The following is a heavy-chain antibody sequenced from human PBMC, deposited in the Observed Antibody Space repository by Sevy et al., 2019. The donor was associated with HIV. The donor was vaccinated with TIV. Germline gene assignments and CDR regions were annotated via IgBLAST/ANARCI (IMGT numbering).Heavy chain of an antibody. CDR2: FDPEDGEK. J-gene: IGHJ3*02. Sequence: ASVKVSCKVSGYTLTELSMHWVRQAPGKGLEWMGGFDPEDGEKIYAQKFQGRVTMTEATSTDTAYMELSSLRSEDTAVYYCATDNSTYYYDSSGYYYFWAFDIWGQGTMVTVSS. D-gene: IGHD3-22*01. CDR1: GYTLTELS. V-gene: IGHV1-24*01. CDR3: ATDNSTYYYDSSGYYYFWAFDI.